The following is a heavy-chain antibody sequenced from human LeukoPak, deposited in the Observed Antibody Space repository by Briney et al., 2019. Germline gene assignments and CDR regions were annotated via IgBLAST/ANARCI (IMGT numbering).Heavy chain of an antibody. CDR2: IKQDGSEK. CDR3: ARDSGYSSSWYAT. V-gene: IGHV3-7*03. Sequence: GGSLRLSCAASGFTFSSYWMRWVRQAPGKGLEWVANIKQDGSEKNYVDSVKGRFTISRDNAKNSLYLQMNSLRAEDTAVYYCARDSGYSSSWYATWGQGTLVTVSS. J-gene: IGHJ5*02. D-gene: IGHD6-13*01. CDR1: GFTFSSYW.